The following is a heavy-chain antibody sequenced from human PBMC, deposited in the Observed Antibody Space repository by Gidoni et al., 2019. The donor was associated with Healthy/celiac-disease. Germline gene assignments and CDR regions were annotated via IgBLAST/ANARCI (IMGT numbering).Heavy chain of an antibody. J-gene: IGHJ4*02. CDR1: GGSFTGYY. V-gene: IGHV4-34*01. D-gene: IGHD6-13*01. CDR2: INHSGST. Sequence: QVRLQQWGAVLLKPSELLSLTSAVYGGSFTGYYWSWIRQPPGKGLEWIGEINHSGSTTYNPYLKRRVTISVDTSKNQFSLKLSSVTAADTAVDYCATRIAAAGPIDYWGQGTLVTVSS. CDR3: ATRIAAAGPIDY.